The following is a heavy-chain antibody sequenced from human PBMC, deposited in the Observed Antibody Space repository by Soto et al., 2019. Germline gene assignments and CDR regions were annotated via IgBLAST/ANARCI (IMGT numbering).Heavy chain of an antibody. D-gene: IGHD2-15*01. CDR1: GNTFTSYA. J-gene: IGHJ4*02. Sequence: GASVKVSWKASGNTFTSYAMHWGRQAPGQRLEWMGWINAGNGNTKYSQKFQGRVTITRDTSASTAYMELSSLRSEDTAVYYCARDLGGWPDYCGQGTLVTVSS. CDR3: ARDLGGWPDY. V-gene: IGHV1-3*01. CDR2: INAGNGNT.